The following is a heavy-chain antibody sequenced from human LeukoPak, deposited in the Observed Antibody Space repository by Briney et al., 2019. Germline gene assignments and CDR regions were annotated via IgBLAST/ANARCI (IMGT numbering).Heavy chain of an antibody. D-gene: IGHD6-19*01. CDR1: GFTFNIYG. Sequence: GRSLRLSCAASGFTFNIYGMHWVRQAPGKGLEWVAVIWSDGSNKYYADSVEGRFTISRDNSKNTLYLQMNSLRAEDTAVYYCARDRYSSGWYTFDYWGQGTLVTVSS. CDR3: ARDRYSSGWYTFDY. CDR2: IWSDGSNK. V-gene: IGHV3-33*01. J-gene: IGHJ4*02.